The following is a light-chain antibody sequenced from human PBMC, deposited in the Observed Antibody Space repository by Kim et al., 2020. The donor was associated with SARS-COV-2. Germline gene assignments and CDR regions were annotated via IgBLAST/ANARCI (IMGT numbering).Light chain of an antibody. CDR2: DAS. Sequence: SPEQRATLSGSAIQGVYNYLAWYQQKPGQAPKHLIYDASKRATGMPARFSGSGSGTDFTLTISRLEPGDVAVYYCQQRTNWPPMYTVGQGTKREI. CDR1: QGVYNY. CDR3: QQRTNWPPMYT. J-gene: IGKJ2*01. V-gene: IGKV3-11*01.